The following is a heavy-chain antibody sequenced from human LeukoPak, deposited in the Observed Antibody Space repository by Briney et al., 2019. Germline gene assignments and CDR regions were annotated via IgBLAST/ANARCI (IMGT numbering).Heavy chain of an antibody. J-gene: IGHJ6*04. D-gene: IGHD2-15*01. V-gene: IGHV1-69*06. CDR1: GGTFSSYA. Sequence: ASVKVSCKASGGTFSSYAISWVRQAPGQGLEWMGGIIPIFGTANYAQKFQGRVTITADKSTSTAYMELSSLRSEDTAVYYCARLGCCSGGSCYLMDVWGKGTTVTVSS. CDR3: ARLGCCSGGSCYLMDV. CDR2: IIPIFGTA.